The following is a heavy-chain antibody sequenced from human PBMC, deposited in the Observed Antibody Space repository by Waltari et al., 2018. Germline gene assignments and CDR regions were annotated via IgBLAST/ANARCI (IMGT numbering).Heavy chain of an antibody. CDR3: ATTGGLWDYFDY. Sequence: QVQLVQSGADVKKPGASVKVSCKVSGYTLTELSMHWVRQAPGKGLEWMGGCDPEDGETSYAQKCQGRVTMNEDTSTDTAYMELSSLRSEDTAVYYCATTGGLWDYFDYWGQGTLVTVSS. V-gene: IGHV1-24*01. CDR1: GYTLTELS. CDR2: CDPEDGET. J-gene: IGHJ4*02. D-gene: IGHD5-18*01.